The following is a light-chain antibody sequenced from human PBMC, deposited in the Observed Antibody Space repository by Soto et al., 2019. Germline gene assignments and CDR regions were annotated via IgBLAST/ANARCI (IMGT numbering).Light chain of an antibody. V-gene: IGKV3-11*01. CDR1: QSVGIY. CDR2: DAS. J-gene: IGKJ3*01. Sequence: EIVLTQSPANLSLSPGERATLSCRASQSVGIYLAWYQQKPGQAPRLLIYDASKRATGIAARFSGRGSGTYFTLTSSSLEPEDFAVYYCQQCSNWPPMFTFGPGTKVDIK. CDR3: QQCSNWPPMFT.